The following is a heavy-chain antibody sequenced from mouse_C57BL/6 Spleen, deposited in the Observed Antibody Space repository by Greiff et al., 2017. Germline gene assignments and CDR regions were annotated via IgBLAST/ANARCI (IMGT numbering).Heavy chain of an antibody. Sequence: VQLQQSGPELVKPGASVKISCKASGYTFTDYYMNWVKQSHGKSLEWIGDINPNNGGTSYNQKFKGKATLTVDKSSSTAYMELRSLTSEDSAVYYCASSYGNYEGAMDYWGQGTSVTVSS. D-gene: IGHD2-1*01. CDR1: GYTFTDYY. J-gene: IGHJ4*01. V-gene: IGHV1-26*01. CDR2: INPNNGGT. CDR3: ASSYGNYEGAMDY.